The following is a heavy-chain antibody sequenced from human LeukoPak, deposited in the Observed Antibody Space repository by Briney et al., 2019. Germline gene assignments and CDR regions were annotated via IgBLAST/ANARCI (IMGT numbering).Heavy chain of an antibody. Sequence: ASVKVSCKASGYTFTGYYMHWVRQAPGQGLEWMGWINPNSGGTNYAQKFQGRVTMTRDTSISTAYMELSRLRSDDTVVYYCARDFWSGYYYFDYWGQGTLVTVSS. V-gene: IGHV1-2*02. D-gene: IGHD3-3*01. CDR1: GYTFTGYY. CDR2: INPNSGGT. J-gene: IGHJ4*02. CDR3: ARDFWSGYYYFDY.